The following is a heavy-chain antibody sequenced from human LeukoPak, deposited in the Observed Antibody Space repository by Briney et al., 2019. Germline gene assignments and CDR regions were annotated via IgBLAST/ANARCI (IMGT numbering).Heavy chain of an antibody. CDR2: IYGSGST. CDR3: ARDPPASSATHSSSWSFGY. V-gene: IGHV4-4*07. Sequence: SQTLSLTCTVSGASISSYYWTWIRQSAGKGLEWIGRIYGSGSTNYNPSLKSRVTMSVDTSKHQFSLKLNSVTAADTAVYYCARDPPASSATHSSSWSFGYWGQGTLVTVSS. D-gene: IGHD6-13*01. CDR1: GASISSYY. J-gene: IGHJ4*02.